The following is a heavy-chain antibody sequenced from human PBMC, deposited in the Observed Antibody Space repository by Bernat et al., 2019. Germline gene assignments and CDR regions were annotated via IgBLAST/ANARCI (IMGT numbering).Heavy chain of an antibody. Sequence: QVQLVESGGGLVKPGGSLRVSCAASGFSFSDYYMTWIRQAPGKGLEWVSYMSASSSSTNYADSVRGRFTISRDNAKNSLYLQMNSLRAEDKAVYYCARAGRIGYCSGGSCPYDYWGQGALVTVSS. CDR1: GFSFSDYY. CDR2: MSASSSST. V-gene: IGHV3-11*06. J-gene: IGHJ4*02. D-gene: IGHD2-15*01. CDR3: ARAGRIGYCSGGSCPYDY.